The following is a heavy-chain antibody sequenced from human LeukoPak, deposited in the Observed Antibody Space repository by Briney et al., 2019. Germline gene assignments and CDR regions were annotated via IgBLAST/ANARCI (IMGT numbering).Heavy chain of an antibody. Sequence: PLASVKVSCKASGYTFTSYAMNWVRQAPGQGLEWMGWINTNTGNPTYAQGFTGRFVFSLDTSVSTAYLQISSLKAEDTAVYYCTGGFAKPYCSSTSCYAFDYWGQGTLVTVSS. D-gene: IGHD2-2*01. CDR3: TGGFAKPYCSSTSCYAFDY. V-gene: IGHV7-4-1*02. J-gene: IGHJ4*02. CDR2: INTNTGNP. CDR1: GYTFTSYA.